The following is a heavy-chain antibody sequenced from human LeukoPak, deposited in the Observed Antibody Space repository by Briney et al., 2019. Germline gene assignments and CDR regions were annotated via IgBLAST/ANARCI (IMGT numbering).Heavy chain of an antibody. J-gene: IGHJ5*02. V-gene: IGHV3-21*04. CDR3: AREECSSTSCYEVT. CDR2: ISSSSDYI. CDR1: GFTFSSYN. D-gene: IGHD2-2*01. Sequence: GGSLRLSCAASGFTFSSYNMNWVRQAPGKGLEWVSSISSSSDYIYYADSVKGRFTISRDNAKNSLYLQMKSLRSDDTAVYYCAREECSSTSCYEVTWGQGTLVTVSS.